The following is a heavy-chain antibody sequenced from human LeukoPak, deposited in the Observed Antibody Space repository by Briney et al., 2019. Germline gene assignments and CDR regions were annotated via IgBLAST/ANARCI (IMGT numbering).Heavy chain of an antibody. J-gene: IGHJ4*02. CDR1: GYTFTSYD. D-gene: IGHD6-6*01. V-gene: IGHV1-8*03. CDR3: AREDGSSYTSFDY. Sequence: ASVKVSCKASGYTFTSYDINWVRQATGQGLEWMGWMNPNSGNTGYAQKFQGRVTITRNTSISTACMELSSLRSEDTAVYYCAREDGSSYTSFDYWGQGTLVTVSS. CDR2: MNPNSGNT.